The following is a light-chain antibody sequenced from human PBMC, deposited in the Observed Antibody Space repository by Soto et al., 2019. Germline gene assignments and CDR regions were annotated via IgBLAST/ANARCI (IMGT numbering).Light chain of an antibody. CDR3: QQRSIWPLT. J-gene: IGKJ4*01. CDR1: QSVSSY. V-gene: IGKV3-11*01. Sequence: EIVLTQSPATLSLSPGERATLSCRASQSVSSYLAWYQQKPGQAPRLLIYDASNRATGIPARFSGSSSGTDFTLTISSLEPEDFAVYYCQQRSIWPLTFGGGTKVEIK. CDR2: DAS.